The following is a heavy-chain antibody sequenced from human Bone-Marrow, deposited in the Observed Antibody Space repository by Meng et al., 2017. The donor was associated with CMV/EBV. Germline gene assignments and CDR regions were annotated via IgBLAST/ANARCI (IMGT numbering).Heavy chain of an antibody. CDR1: GGTFSSYA. D-gene: IGHD2-15*01. CDR3: ASAYSRGAYYYGTDV. CDR2: IIPIFGTA. J-gene: IGHJ6*02. V-gene: IGHV1-69*05. Sequence: SVKVSCKASGGTFSSYAISWVRQAPGQGLEWMGGIIPIFGTANYAQKFQGRVTITTDESTSTAYMELSSLRSEDTAVYYCASAYSRGAYYYGTDVWGQGTTVTVSS.